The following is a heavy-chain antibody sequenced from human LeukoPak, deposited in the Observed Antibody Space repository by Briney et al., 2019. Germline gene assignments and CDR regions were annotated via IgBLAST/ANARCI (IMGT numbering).Heavy chain of an antibody. CDR2: ISSSSSYI. J-gene: IGHJ4*02. CDR1: GFTFSSYS. V-gene: IGHV3-21*01. D-gene: IGHD1-26*01. CDR3: ARGPGSGTYWAFDY. Sequence: PGGSLRLSCAASGFTFSSYSMNWVRQAPGKGLEWVSSISSSSSYIYYADSVKGRFTISRDNAKNSLYLQMNSLRAEDTAVYYCARGPGSGTYWAFDYWGQGTLVTVSS.